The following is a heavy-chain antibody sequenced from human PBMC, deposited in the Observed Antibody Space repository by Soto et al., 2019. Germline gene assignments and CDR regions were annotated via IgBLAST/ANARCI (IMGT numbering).Heavy chain of an antibody. CDR2: ISYDGTNK. D-gene: IGHD6-19*01. J-gene: IGHJ4*01. CDR3: ARDPSPYTSGWYGIDF. Sequence: QVQLVESGGGVVQPGRFLRLSCAASGFMFSAYAMLWVRQAPGKGLEWVAAISYDGTNKYYADSIKGRFTISRDNSANTLFLQVNSLRREDTAMYYCARDPSPYTSGWYGIDFWGHGTLVTVSS. V-gene: IGHV3-30*04. CDR1: GFMFSAYA.